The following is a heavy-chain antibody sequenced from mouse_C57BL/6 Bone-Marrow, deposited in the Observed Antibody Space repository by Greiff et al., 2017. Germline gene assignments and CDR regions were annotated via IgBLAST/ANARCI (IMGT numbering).Heavy chain of an antibody. J-gene: IGHJ4*01. Sequence: EVHLVESGGGLVKPGGSLKLSCAASGFTFSSYAMSWVRQTPEKRLEWVATISDGGSYTYYPDNVKGRFTISRDNAKNNLYLQMSHLKSEDTAMYYCARAETTTVYYYAMDYWGQGTSVTVSS. V-gene: IGHV5-4*01. CDR1: GFTFSSYA. CDR3: ARAETTTVYYYAMDY. CDR2: ISDGGSYT. D-gene: IGHD1-1*01.